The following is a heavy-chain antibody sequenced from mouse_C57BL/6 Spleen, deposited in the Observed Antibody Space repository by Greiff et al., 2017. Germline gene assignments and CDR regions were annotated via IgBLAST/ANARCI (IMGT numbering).Heavy chain of an antibody. D-gene: IGHD1-1*01. CDR2: ISNLAYSI. CDR1: GFTFSDYG. CDR3: ARHVGSWYFDV. J-gene: IGHJ1*03. Sequence: EVQGVESGGGLVQPGGSLKLSCAASGFTFSDYGMAWVRQAPRKGPEWVAFISNLAYSIYYADTVTGRFTISRENAKNTLYLEMSSLRSEDTAMYYCARHVGSWYFDVWGTGTTVTVSS. V-gene: IGHV5-15*01.